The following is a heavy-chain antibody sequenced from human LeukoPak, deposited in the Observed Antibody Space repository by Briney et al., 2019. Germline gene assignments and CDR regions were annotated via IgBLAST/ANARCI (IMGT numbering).Heavy chain of an antibody. Sequence: SETLCLTCTFSVGSIKSYYWSWIREPPGKGLEWIRYIYYSGSPNYNSSLQSRVTISLTTSKNQFSLKLRSVTAADTAVYSCARGGGSRDGYNFDYWGQGTLVTVSS. J-gene: IGHJ4*02. CDR1: VGSIKSYY. D-gene: IGHD5-24*01. CDR3: ARGGGSRDGYNFDY. V-gene: IGHV4-59*01. CDR2: IYYSGSP.